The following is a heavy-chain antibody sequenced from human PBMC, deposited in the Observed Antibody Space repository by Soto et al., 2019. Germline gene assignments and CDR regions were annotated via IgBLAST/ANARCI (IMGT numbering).Heavy chain of an antibody. D-gene: IGHD5-12*01. CDR1: GGSISSSSYY. CDR3: ARLRRDGYNWDY. J-gene: IGHJ4*02. Sequence: SETLSLTCTVSGGSISSSSYYWGWIRQPPGKGLEWIGSIYYSGSTYYNPSLKSRVTISVDTSKNQFSLKLSSVTAADTAVYYCARLRRDGYNWDYWGQGTLVTV. CDR2: IYYSGST. V-gene: IGHV4-39*01.